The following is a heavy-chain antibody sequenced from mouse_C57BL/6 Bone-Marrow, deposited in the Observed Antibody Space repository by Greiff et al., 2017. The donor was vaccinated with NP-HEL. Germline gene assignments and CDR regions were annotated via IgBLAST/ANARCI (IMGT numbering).Heavy chain of an antibody. CDR3: TRSFMVTIAMDY. J-gene: IGHJ4*01. V-gene: IGHV1-5*01. CDR1: GYTFTSYW. Sequence: VQLQQSGTVLARPGASVKMSCKTSGYTFTSYWMHWVKQRPGQGLEWIGAIYPGNSDTSYNQKFKGKAKLTAVTSASTAYMELSSLTNEDSAVDYCTRSFMVTIAMDYWGQGTSVTVSS. D-gene: IGHD2-2*01. CDR2: IYPGNSDT.